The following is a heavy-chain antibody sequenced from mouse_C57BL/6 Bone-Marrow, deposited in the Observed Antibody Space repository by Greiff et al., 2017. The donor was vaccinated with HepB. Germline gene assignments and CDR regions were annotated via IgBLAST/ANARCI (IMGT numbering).Heavy chain of an antibody. Sequence: EVKVVESGGGLVKPGGSLKLSCAASGFTFSSYAMSWVRQTPEKRLEWVATISDGGSYTYYPDNVKGRFTISRDNAKNNLYLQMSHLKSEDTAMYYCASKLAWFAYWGQGTLVTVSA. J-gene: IGHJ3*01. CDR2: ISDGGSYT. V-gene: IGHV5-4*03. D-gene: IGHD4-1*01. CDR1: GFTFSSYA. CDR3: ASKLAWFAY.